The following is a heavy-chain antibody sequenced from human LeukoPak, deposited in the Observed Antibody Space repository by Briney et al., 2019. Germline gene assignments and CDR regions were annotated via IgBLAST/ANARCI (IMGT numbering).Heavy chain of an antibody. CDR1: GGSISSYY. V-gene: IGHV4-59*08. J-gene: IGHJ4*02. CDR2: IYYSGST. Sequence: SETLSLTCTVSGGSISSYYWSWIRQPPGKVLEWIGYIYYSGSTNYNPSLKSRVTISVDTSKNQFSLKLSSVTAADTAVYYCARHYDSSGYYYLSSFDYWGQGTLVTVSS. D-gene: IGHD3-22*01. CDR3: ARHYDSSGYYYLSSFDY.